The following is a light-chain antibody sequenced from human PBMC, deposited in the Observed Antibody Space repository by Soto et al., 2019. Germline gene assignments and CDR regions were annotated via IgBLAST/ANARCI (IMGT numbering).Light chain of an antibody. V-gene: IGLV2-18*02. Sequence: QSALTQPPSVSGSPGQSVTISCTGTSRDVGSYNRVSWYQQPPGTAPKLMIDEVSNRPSGVPDRFAGSKAGNTASLTISGPQSEGEADYYRSSYTSSSTVEVFGGGTKLTVL. CDR3: SSYTSSSTVEV. CDR2: EVS. J-gene: IGLJ2*01. CDR1: SRDVGSYNR.